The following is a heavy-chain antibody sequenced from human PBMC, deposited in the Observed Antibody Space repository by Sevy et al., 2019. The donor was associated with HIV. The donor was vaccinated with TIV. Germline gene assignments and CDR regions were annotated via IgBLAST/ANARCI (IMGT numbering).Heavy chain of an antibody. D-gene: IGHD6-19*01. J-gene: IGHJ6*03. V-gene: IGHV3-7*03. CDR3: ARGAAGTRESYYYYMDV. CDR2: IKQEGSEK. CDR1: GFTFSSYW. Sequence: GGSLRLSCAASGFTFSSYWMSWVRQAPGKGLEWVANIKQEGSEKYYVDSVKGRFTISRDNAKNSLYLQMNSLRAEDTAVYYCARGAAGTRESYYYYMDVWGKGTTVTVSS.